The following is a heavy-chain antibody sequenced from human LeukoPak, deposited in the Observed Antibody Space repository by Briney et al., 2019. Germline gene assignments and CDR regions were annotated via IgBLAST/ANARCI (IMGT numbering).Heavy chain of an antibody. CDR2: ISGSGGST. V-gene: IGHV3-23*01. CDR1: GFTFSSYA. CDR3: AKDGGSSWPTKYFHH. Sequence: PGGSLRLSCAASGFTFSSYAMSWVRQAPGKGLEWVSGISGSGGSTNYGDSVKGRFTISRDNSKNTLYLQMNSLRAEDTAVYYCAKDGGSSWPTKYFHHWGRGTLDRVSS. D-gene: IGHD6-13*01. J-gene: IGHJ1*01.